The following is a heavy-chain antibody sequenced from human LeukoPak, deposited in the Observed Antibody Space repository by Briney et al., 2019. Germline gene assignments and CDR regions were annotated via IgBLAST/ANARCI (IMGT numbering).Heavy chain of an antibody. CDR3: ARTISGITIFEGGTWFDP. Sequence: PGGSLRLSCEVSGFTFRTFWMHWARQAPGKGPVWVSRISSDGSSIDYADSVKGRFIISRDNAKNSLYLQMNSLRSEDTAVYYCARTISGITIFEGGTWFDPWGQGTLVTVSS. CDR2: ISSDGSSI. D-gene: IGHD3-3*01. J-gene: IGHJ5*02. V-gene: IGHV3-74*01. CDR1: GFTFRTFW.